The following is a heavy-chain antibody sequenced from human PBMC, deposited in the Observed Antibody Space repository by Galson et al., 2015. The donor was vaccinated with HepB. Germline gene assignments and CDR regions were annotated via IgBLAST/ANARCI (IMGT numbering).Heavy chain of an antibody. CDR2: IRYDGSNK. CDR1: GFTFSSYG. CDR3: AKDPYLMPGYSSGWFDY. Sequence: SLRLSCAASGFTFSSYGMHWVRQAPGKGLEWVAFIRYDGSNKYYADSVKGRFTISRNNSKNTLYLQMNSLRAEDTAVYYCAKDPYLMPGYSSGWFDYWGQGTLVTVSS. D-gene: IGHD6-19*01. J-gene: IGHJ4*02. V-gene: IGHV3-30*02.